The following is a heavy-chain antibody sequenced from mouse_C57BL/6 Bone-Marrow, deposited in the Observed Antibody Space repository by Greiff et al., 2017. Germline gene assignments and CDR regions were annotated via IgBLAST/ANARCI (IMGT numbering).Heavy chain of an antibody. CDR1: GYTFTSYT. Sequence: QVHVKQSGAELARPGASVKMSCKASGYTFTSYTMHWVKQRPGQGLEWIGYINPSSGYTKYNQKFKDKATLTADKSSSTAYMQLSSLTSEDSAVYYCARGDYYGSSYSDWYFDVWGTGTTVTVSS. D-gene: IGHD1-1*01. CDR3: ARGDYYGSSYSDWYFDV. CDR2: INPSSGYT. V-gene: IGHV1-4*01. J-gene: IGHJ1*03.